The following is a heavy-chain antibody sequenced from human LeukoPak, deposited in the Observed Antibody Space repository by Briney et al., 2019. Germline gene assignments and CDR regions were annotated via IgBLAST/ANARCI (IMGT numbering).Heavy chain of an antibody. D-gene: IGHD2-21*02. V-gene: IGHV1-2*06. J-gene: IGHJ4*02. CDR2: INPNSGGT. CDR1: GYTFTGYY. CDR3: ARGIVVVTAMPFDY. Sequence: ASVKVSCKASGYTFTGYYMHWVRQAPGQGLEWMGRINPNSGGTNYAQKFQGRVTMTRDTSISTAYMELSRLRSDVTAVYYCARGIVVVTAMPFDYWGQGTLVTVSS.